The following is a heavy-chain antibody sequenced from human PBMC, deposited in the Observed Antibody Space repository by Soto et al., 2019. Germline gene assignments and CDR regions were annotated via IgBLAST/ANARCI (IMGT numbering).Heavy chain of an antibody. CDR3: ATSLEVPWYYYGMDV. V-gene: IGHV3-21*01. D-gene: IGHD2-2*01. CDR1: GFTFSTYN. CDR2: ISSSNTYK. J-gene: IGHJ6*02. Sequence: EVQLVESGGGLVKPGGSLRLSCAASGFTFSTYNMNWVRQVPGKGLEWVSSISSSNTYKDYADSVKGRFTISRDNASNSLYLQMNSLRAEDTAVYYFATSLEVPWYYYGMDVWGQGTTVTVSS.